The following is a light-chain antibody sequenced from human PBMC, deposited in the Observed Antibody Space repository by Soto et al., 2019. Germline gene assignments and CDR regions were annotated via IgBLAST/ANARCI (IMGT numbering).Light chain of an antibody. CDR2: GAS. Sequence: EIVMTQSPATLSVSPGERATLSCRASQSVSSNLAWYQQKSGQGPRPLIYGASRRATAIPDKFSGSDSGTEFTLTISSLQSEDFAVYYCQQYNNWPRTFGGGTKVEIK. CDR1: QSVSSN. CDR3: QQYNNWPRT. V-gene: IGKV3-15*01. J-gene: IGKJ4*01.